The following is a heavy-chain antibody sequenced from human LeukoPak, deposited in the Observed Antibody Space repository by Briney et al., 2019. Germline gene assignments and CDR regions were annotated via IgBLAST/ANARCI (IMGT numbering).Heavy chain of an antibody. J-gene: IGHJ5*02. D-gene: IGHD4-23*01. CDR3: ARTPYGGNSVWFDP. CDR1: GFTFSSYW. CDR2: IKQDGSEK. Sequence: GGSLRLSCAASGFTFSSYWMSWVRQAPGKGLEWVANIKQDGSEKYYVDSVKGRFTISRDNAKNSLYLQMNSLRAEDTAVYYCARTPYGGNSVWFDPWGQGTLVTVSS. V-gene: IGHV3-7*01.